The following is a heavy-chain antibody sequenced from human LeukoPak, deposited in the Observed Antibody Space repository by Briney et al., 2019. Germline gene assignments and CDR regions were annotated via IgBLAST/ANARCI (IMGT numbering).Heavy chain of an antibody. CDR1: GFTSSSYA. V-gene: IGHV3-30*04. Sequence: QSGGSLRLSCAASGFTSSSYAMHWVRQAPGKGLEWVAVISYDGSNKYYADSVKGRFTISRDNSKNTLYLQMNSLRAEDTAVYYCAREPILSDSGDGYSSGWYDYWGQGTLVTVSS. CDR3: AREPILSDSGDGYSSGWYDY. J-gene: IGHJ4*02. D-gene: IGHD6-19*01. CDR2: ISYDGSNK.